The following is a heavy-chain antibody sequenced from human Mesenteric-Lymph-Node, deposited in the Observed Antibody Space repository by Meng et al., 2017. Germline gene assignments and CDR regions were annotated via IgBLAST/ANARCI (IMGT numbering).Heavy chain of an antibody. D-gene: IGHD3-22*01. CDR3: AKGSRSSGYSFDC. Sequence: VQLGESGGVLVQPGGSLRLSCAASGFTFSSYWMHWVRQAPEKGLEWVSSIRGNDDSTYYADSVKGRFTVSRDNSKNTLYLQMSSLRAEDTAVYYCAKGSRSSGYSFDCWGQGTLVTVSS. CDR1: GFTFSSYW. CDR2: IRGNDDST. V-gene: IGHV3-23*04. J-gene: IGHJ4*02.